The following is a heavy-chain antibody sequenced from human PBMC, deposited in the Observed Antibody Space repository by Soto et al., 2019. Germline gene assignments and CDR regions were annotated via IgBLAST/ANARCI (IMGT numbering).Heavy chain of an antibody. CDR3: ATRDATYYYDN. D-gene: IGHD2-21*01. V-gene: IGHV3-30*03. Sequence: PGGSLRLSCAVSGFHISSYGMHCVRQAPGKGLEWVAVISYDGSNEYYTDSVRGRFTISRDNSKNTVSLQMNSLRPEDTAVYYCATRDATYYYDNWGQGTLVTVSS. J-gene: IGHJ4*02. CDR1: GFHISSYG. CDR2: ISYDGSNE.